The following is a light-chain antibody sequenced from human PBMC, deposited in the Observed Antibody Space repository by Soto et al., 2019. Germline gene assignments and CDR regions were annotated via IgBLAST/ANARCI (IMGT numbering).Light chain of an antibody. CDR3: QRYNNWPLT. Sequence: EIVMTQSPATVSVSPGETATLSCRASQSVSSNYVAWFHQKPGQAPRLLIYGASSRATGVPARFSGSRSGTEFTLTINSLQSEDFAVYYCQRYNNWPLTFGGGTKVDIK. CDR2: GAS. CDR1: QSVSSN. J-gene: IGKJ4*01. V-gene: IGKV3-15*01.